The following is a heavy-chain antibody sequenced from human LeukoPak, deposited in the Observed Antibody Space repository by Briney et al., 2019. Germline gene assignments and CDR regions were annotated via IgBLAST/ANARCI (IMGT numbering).Heavy chain of an antibody. CDR3: ASYCSSTSCPPFDY. J-gene: IGHJ4*02. CDR1: GGSFSGYY. V-gene: IGHV4-34*01. CDR2: INHSGST. D-gene: IGHD2-2*01. Sequence: PSETLSLTCAVYGGSFSGYYWSWIRQPPGKGLEWIGEINHSGSTNYNPSLKSRVTISVDTSKNQFSLKLSSVTAADTAVYYCASYCSSTSCPPFDYWGQGTLVTVSS.